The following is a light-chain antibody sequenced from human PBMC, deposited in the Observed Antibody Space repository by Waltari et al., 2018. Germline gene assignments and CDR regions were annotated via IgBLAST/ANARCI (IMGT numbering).Light chain of an antibody. Sequence: QSALTQPRSVSGSPGQSVTISCSGTSSDVGVYDFISWYQHHPGKAPKLMIYEVTKRPSGVPDRFSGSKSGNTASLTISGLQAEDEADYYCCSYAGTYFWVFGGGTKLTVL. CDR2: EVT. J-gene: IGLJ3*02. V-gene: IGLV2-11*01. CDR3: CSYAGTYFWV. CDR1: SSDVGVYDF.